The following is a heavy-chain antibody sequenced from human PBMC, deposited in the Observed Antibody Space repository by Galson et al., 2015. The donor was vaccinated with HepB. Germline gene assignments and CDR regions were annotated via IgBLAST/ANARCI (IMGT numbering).Heavy chain of an antibody. J-gene: IGHJ4*02. CDR2: ITTSGTTI. Sequence: SLRLSCAASGFIFSTYNMNWVRQAPGKGLEWVSCITTSGTTIYNADSVKGRFTISRDNAKNSLYLQLNSLSAEDTAVYYCARGEPVGWHYFDYWGQGTLVTVSS. V-gene: IGHV3-48*01. CDR1: GFIFSTYN. D-gene: IGHD6-19*01. CDR3: ARGEPVGWHYFDY.